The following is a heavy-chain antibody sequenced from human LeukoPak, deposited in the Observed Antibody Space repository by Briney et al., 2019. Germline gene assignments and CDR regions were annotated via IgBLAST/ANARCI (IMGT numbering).Heavy chain of an antibody. CDR3: ARDQMELRGGFRGGGFDY. D-gene: IGHD1-26*01. J-gene: IGHJ4*02. CDR2: ISSSGATT. CDR1: GFTFSNYN. Sequence: GGSLRLSCAPSGFTFSNYNMTWVRQAPGKGLEWVSSISSSGATTNYADSVKGRFTISRDNAKNSLYLQMNSLRAEDTAVYYWARDQMELRGGFRGGGFDYWGQGTLVTVSS. V-gene: IGHV3-48*01.